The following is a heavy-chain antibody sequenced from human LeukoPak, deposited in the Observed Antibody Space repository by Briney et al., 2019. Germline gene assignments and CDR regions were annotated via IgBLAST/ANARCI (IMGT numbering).Heavy chain of an antibody. CDR1: GFTFSSYD. D-gene: IGHD6-6*01. CDR3: AKYSSSSNYYYGMDV. CDR2: ISGSGGST. Sequence: GGSLRLSCAASGFTFSSYDMSWVRQAPGKGLEWVSPISGSGGSTYYADSVKGRFTISRDNSKNTLSLQMNSLRAEDTAVYYCAKYSSSSNYYYGMDVWGQGTTVTVSS. J-gene: IGHJ6*02. V-gene: IGHV3-23*01.